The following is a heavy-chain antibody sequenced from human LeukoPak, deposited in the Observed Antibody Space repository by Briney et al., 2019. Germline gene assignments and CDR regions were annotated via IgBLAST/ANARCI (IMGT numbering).Heavy chain of an antibody. D-gene: IGHD6-13*01. CDR1: GGSFSGYY. V-gene: IGHV4-34*01. CDR2: INHSGST. J-gene: IGHJ4*02. CDR3: ANLLIAAAGMGFDY. Sequence: PSETLSLTCAVYGGSFSGYYWSWIRQPPGKGLEWIGEINHSGSTNYNPSLKSRVTISVDTSKNQFSLKLSSVTAADTAVYYCANLLIAAAGMGFDYWGQGTLVTVSS.